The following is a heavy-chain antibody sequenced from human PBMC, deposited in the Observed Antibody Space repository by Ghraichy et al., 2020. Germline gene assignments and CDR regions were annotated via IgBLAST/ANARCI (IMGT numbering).Heavy chain of an antibody. J-gene: IGHJ6*02. Sequence: SQTLSLTCTVSVGSISSYYWNWIRQPPGKGLEWIGYIYYSGSTNYNSSLKSRVTISVDPSKNQFSLTLSSVTAADTAVYYCARDVVPSATKYGLDVWGQGTTVTVSS. D-gene: IGHD2-2*01. CDR2: IYYSGST. CDR3: ARDVVPSATKYGLDV. CDR1: VGSISSYY. V-gene: IGHV4-59*01.